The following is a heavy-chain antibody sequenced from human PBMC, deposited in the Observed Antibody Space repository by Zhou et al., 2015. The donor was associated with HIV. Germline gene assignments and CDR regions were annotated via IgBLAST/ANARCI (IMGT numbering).Heavy chain of an antibody. J-gene: IGHJ3*02. V-gene: IGHV1-69*06. CDR3: ARSSGNSDYAFVY. CDR2: TIPIFVNT. CDR1: GGIFSGSD. Sequence: QVQLVQSGTEVKKPGSSVKVSCKASGGIFSGSDISWVRQAPGQGLEWMGGTIPIFVNTELRTEITGRDSPSLRTNTTSTAYMELTSLRSEDAAVYYCARSSGNSDYAFVYLGPRDTNHRLF. D-gene: IGHD3-22*01.